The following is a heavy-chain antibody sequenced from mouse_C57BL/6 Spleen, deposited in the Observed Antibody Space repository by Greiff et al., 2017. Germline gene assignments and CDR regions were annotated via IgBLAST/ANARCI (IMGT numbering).Heavy chain of an antibody. CDR1: GFTFSDAW. CDR3: ARCGYYAMDY. V-gene: IGHV6-6*01. Sequence: DVKLVESGGGLVQPGGSMKLSCAASGFTFSDAWMDWVRQSPEKGLEWVAEIRNKANNPATYYADPVQGRFTISRDDSKSSVYLQMNSVRAEYTCIYYCARCGYYAMDYWGQGTSVTVSS. J-gene: IGHJ4*01. CDR2: IRNKANNPAT.